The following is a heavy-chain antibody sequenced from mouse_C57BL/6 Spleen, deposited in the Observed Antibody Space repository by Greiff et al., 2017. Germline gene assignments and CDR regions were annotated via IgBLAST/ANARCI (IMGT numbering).Heavy chain of an antibody. CDR2: IYPGDGDT. CDR3: ARGFITTVPSYAMDY. J-gene: IGHJ4*01. CDR1: GYAFSSYW. Sequence: VQLQQSGAELVKPGASVKISCKASGYAFSSYWMNWVKQRPGKGLEWIGQIYPGDGDTNYNGKFKGKATLTADKSSSTAYMQLSSLTSEDSAVYFCARGFITTVPSYAMDYWGQGTSVTVSS. V-gene: IGHV1-80*01. D-gene: IGHD1-1*01.